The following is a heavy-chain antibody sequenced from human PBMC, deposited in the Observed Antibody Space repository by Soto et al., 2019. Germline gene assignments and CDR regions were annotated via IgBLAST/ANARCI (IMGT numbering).Heavy chain of an antibody. CDR3: TRGRLGSSPSSDY. CDR2: IKNKANSYTT. J-gene: IGHJ4*02. Sequence: EVQLVESGGGLVQPEGSLRLSCAASGFTFSDHYMDWVRQAPGKGLEWVGRIKNKANSYTTEYAAPVKGRFIISRYDSKNSGFLQMNRLKTDDTAVYYCTRGRLGSSPSSDYWGQGIQVTVSS. D-gene: IGHD6-13*01. CDR1: GFTFSDHY. V-gene: IGHV3-72*01.